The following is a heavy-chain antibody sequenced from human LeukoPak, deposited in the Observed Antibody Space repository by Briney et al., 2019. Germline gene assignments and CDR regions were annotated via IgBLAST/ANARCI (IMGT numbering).Heavy chain of an antibody. CDR1: GFTFSSYS. Sequence: GGSLRLSCAASGFTFSSYSMNWVRQAPGKGLEWVSYISSSSSTIYYADSVKGRFTISRDNAKNSLYLQMNSLRDEDTAVYYCARAPPTCGGDCYSAFDYWGQGTLVPVSS. V-gene: IGHV3-48*02. D-gene: IGHD2-21*01. CDR2: ISSSSSTI. J-gene: IGHJ4*02. CDR3: ARAPPTCGGDCYSAFDY.